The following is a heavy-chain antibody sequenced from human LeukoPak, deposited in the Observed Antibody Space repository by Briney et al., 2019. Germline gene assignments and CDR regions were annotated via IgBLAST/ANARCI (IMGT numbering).Heavy chain of an antibody. Sequence: ASVKVSCKASGYTFTGYYMHWVRQAPGQGLEWMGWMNPNSGNTGYAQKFQGRVTMTRNTSISTAYMELSSLRSEDTAVYYCARERDYDFWSGYYIRLNYYGMDVWGQGTTVTVSS. CDR1: GYTFTGYY. J-gene: IGHJ6*02. CDR3: ARERDYDFWSGYYIRLNYYGMDV. D-gene: IGHD3-3*01. CDR2: MNPNSGNT. V-gene: IGHV1-8*02.